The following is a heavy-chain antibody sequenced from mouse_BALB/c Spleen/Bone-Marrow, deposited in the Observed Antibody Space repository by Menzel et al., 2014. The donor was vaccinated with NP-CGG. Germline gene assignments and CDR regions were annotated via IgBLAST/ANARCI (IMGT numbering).Heavy chain of an antibody. J-gene: IGHJ4*01. V-gene: IGHV1-4*02. CDR1: VYTFTSYT. CDR3: ARSDYGDAMDY. CDR2: INPSSGYT. Sequence: VQLQQSAAELARPGASVKMSCKASVYTFTSYTMHWVKQRPGQGLEWIGYINPSSGYTEYNQKFKDKTTLTADKSSSTAYMQLSSLTSEDSAVYYCARSDYGDAMDYWGQGTSVTVSS. D-gene: IGHD2-4*01.